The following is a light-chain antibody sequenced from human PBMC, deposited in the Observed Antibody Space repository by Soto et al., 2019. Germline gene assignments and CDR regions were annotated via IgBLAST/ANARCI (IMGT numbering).Light chain of an antibody. CDR3: QQYDNLPPV. Sequence: DIQMTQSPSSLSASVGDRVTITCQASQDISNYLHWYQHKPGKAPKLLIYDASNLETGVPSRFSGSGSGTDFTFTISSLQPEDIATYYCQQYDNLPPVFGPGTKVDIK. V-gene: IGKV1-33*01. J-gene: IGKJ3*01. CDR1: QDISNY. CDR2: DAS.